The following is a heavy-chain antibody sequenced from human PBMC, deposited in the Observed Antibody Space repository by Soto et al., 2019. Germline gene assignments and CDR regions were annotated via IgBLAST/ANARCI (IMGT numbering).Heavy chain of an antibody. D-gene: IGHD3-22*01. V-gene: IGHV1-2*02. J-gene: IGHJ6*02. CDR1: GYTFTGYY. CDR3: ARVPLAYDSSGYYYIAYYGMDV. Sequence: QVQLVQSGAEVKKPGASVKVSCKASGYTFTGYYMHWVRQAPGQGLEWMGWINPNSGGTNYAQKFQGRVTITRDTSISTAYTELSRLRSDDTAVYYCARVPLAYDSSGYYYIAYYGMDVWGQGTTVTVSS. CDR2: INPNSGGT.